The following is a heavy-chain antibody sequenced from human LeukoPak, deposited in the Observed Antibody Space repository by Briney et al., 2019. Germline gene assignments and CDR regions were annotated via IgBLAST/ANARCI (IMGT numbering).Heavy chain of an antibody. J-gene: IGHJ4*02. Sequence: GGSLRLSCAASGFTFSTYAMHWVRQAPGKGLEWVAFIRYDGSNKYYADSVKGRFTISRDNSKNTLYLQMNSLRAEDTAVYYCAKDRAEEVRAAREFDYWGQGTLVTVSS. CDR2: IRYDGSNK. CDR3: AKDRAEEVRAAREFDY. D-gene: IGHD2-15*01. V-gene: IGHV3-30*02. CDR1: GFTFSTYA.